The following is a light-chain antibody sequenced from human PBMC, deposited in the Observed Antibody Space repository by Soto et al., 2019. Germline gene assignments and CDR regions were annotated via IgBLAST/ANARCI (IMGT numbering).Light chain of an antibody. CDR1: QDIKNY. V-gene: IGKV1-33*01. J-gene: IGKJ4*01. CDR3: QHYDHLPPLS. Sequence: DIQMTQSPSSLSASVGDRVTITCQASQDIKNYLNWYQQKPGKAPNLLIYDASNLKTGVPSRFSGSGSETHFTFTISSLQPEDMATYYCQHYDHLPPLSFGGGTKVEIK. CDR2: DAS.